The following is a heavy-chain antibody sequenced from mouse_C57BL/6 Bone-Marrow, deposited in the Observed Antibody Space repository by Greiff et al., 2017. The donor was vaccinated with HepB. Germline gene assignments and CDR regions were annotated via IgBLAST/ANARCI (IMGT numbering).Heavy chain of an antibody. J-gene: IGHJ3*01. CDR1: GFTFSSYT. CDR2: ISGGGGNT. V-gene: IGHV5-9*01. CDR3: ARLREGYYFAWFAY. Sequence: DVMLVESGGGLVKPGGSLKLSCAASGFTFSSYTMSWVRQTPEKRLEWVATISGGGGNTYYPDSVKGRFTISRDNAKNTLYLQMSSLRSEDTALYYCARLREGYYFAWFAYWGQGTLVTVSA. D-gene: IGHD2-3*01.